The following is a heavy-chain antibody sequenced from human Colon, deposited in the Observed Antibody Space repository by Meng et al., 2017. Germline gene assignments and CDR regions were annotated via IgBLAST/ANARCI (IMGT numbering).Heavy chain of an antibody. D-gene: IGHD3/OR15-3a*01. Sequence: GRLVESGGGLVKPGGSLRLSCAASGFTFSDYYMTWIRQAPGKGLEWVSAISNSGTSTYDADSVKGRFTISRDNSRNTLYLQMNSLRAEDTAVYYCAKGRTSDYWGQGTLVTVSS. V-gene: IGHV3-23*04. CDR3: AKGRTSDY. J-gene: IGHJ4*02. CDR2: ISNSGTST. CDR1: GFTFSDYY.